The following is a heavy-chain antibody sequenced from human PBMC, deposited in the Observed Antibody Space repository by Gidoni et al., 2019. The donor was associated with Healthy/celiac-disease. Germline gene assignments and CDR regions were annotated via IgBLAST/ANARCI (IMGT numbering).Heavy chain of an antibody. V-gene: IGHV4-39*01. CDR2: IYYSGSP. CDR3: ASSQGGSSPRVDY. D-gene: IGHD6-13*01. CDR1: GGSISSSSYY. Sequence: QLQLQESGPGLVKPSETLSLTCTVSGGSISSSSYYWGWIRQPPGKGLEWIGSIYYSGSPYYNPSLKSRVTISVDTSKNQFSLKLSSVTAADTAVYYCASSQGGSSPRVDYWGQGTLVTVSS. J-gene: IGHJ4*02.